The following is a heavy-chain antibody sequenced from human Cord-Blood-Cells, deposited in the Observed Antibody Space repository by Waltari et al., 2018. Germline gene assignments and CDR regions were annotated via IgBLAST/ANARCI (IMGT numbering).Heavy chain of an antibody. CDR2: ISDDGSNK. Sequence: QVQLVESGGGVVQPGRSLRLSCAASGFTFSSYAMHWVRQAPGKGLEWVAVISDDGSNKYYADSVKGRFTISRDNSKNTLYLQMNSLRAEDTAVYYCAGGSYFHYWGQGTLVTVSS. CDR1: GFTFSSYA. D-gene: IGHD1-26*01. CDR3: AGGSYFHY. V-gene: IGHV3-30-3*01. J-gene: IGHJ4*02.